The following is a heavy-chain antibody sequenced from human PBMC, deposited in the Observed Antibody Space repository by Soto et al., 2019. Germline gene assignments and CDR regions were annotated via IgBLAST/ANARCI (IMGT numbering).Heavy chain of an antibody. J-gene: IGHJ6*02. D-gene: IGHD6-19*01. Sequence: ESGGGVVQPGRSLRLSCAASGFTFSSYGIHWVRQAPGKGLEWVALISYDGSHKYHADSVKGRFTISRDNSKNTLYLQMSSLRAEDTAVYYCVKDGSSGWPYYYGLDVWGQGTTVTVSS. V-gene: IGHV3-30*18. CDR3: VKDGSSGWPYYYGLDV. CDR2: ISYDGSHK. CDR1: GFTFSSYG.